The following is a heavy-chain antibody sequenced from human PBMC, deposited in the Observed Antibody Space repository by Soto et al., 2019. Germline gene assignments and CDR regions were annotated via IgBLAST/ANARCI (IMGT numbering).Heavy chain of an antibody. J-gene: IGHJ4*02. CDR1: GGSISSYY. V-gene: IGHV4-59*08. CDR3: ARTRYSGYDGGLFDY. CDR2: IYYSGST. Sequence: PSETLSLTCTVSGGSISSYYWSWIRQPPGKGLEWIGYIYYSGSTNYNPSLKSRVTISVDTSKNQFSLKLSSVTAADTAVYYCARTRYSGYDGGLFDYWGQGTLVTVSS. D-gene: IGHD5-12*01.